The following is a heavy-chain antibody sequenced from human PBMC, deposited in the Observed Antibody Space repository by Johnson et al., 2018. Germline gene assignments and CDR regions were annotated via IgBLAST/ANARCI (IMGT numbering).Heavy chain of an antibody. Sequence: VQLVQSGGGLVQPGGSLRLSCAVSGFTFTNYGLSWVRQAPGKGLEWVSGISGSGSNTYYGDSVEGRFTVSRDNSKNTLYLQMDGLRAEDTATYYCAKRVAAVWGQGTMVSVSS. V-gene: IGHV3-23*04. CDR2: ISGSGSNT. CDR1: GFTFTNYG. J-gene: IGHJ3*01. CDR3: AKRVAAV. D-gene: IGHD2-15*01.